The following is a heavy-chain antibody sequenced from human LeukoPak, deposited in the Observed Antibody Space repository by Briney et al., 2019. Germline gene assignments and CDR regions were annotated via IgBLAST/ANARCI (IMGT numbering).Heavy chain of an antibody. CDR3: ARDQYTSSWYGSDY. V-gene: IGHV1-2*02. J-gene: IGHJ4*02. Sequence: ASVKVSCKASGYTFTDYYMNWVRQAPGQGLEWRGWINLNTGGINYAPKFQDRVTMTRDTSISTAHMELSMLRSDDAAVYYCARDQYTSSWYGSDYWGQGTLVTVSS. CDR2: INLNTGGI. D-gene: IGHD2-2*01. CDR1: GYTFTDYY.